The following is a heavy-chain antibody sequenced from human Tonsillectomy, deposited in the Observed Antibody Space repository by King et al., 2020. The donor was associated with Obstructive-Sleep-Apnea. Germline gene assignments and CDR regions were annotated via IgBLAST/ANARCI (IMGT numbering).Heavy chain of an antibody. CDR3: ARIRYYYDSSGYYSVYFDH. CDR2: IFSTDEK. D-gene: IGHD3-22*01. CDR1: VFSLSNGRMG. J-gene: IGHJ4*02. Sequence: VTLKESGPVLVKPPETLTLTCTVSVFSLSNGRMGVSWIRQPPGKALEWLAQIFSTDEKSFSKFLRSRLTISKDTSKSQVVLTMTNMDPVDTATYYCARIRYYYDSSGYYSVYFDHWGQGALVTVSS. V-gene: IGHV2-26*01.